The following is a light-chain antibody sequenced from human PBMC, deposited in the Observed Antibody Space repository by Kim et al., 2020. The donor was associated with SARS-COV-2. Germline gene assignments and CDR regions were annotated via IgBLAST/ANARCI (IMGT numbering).Light chain of an antibody. J-gene: IGKJ2*04. CDR2: DAS. Sequence: DIHMTQSPSSLSASVGDRVTITCQASQDISNYLNWYQQKPGKAPKLLIYDASNLETGVPSRFSGSGSGTDFTFTISSLQPEDIATYYCQQYDNLPRSFGQGTKLEI. CDR3: QQYDNLPRS. CDR1: QDISNY. V-gene: IGKV1-33*01.